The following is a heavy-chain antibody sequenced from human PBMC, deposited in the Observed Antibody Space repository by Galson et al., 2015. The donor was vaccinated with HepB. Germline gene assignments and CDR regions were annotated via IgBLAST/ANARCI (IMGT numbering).Heavy chain of an antibody. CDR2: ISYDGSNK. V-gene: IGHV3-30*18. CDR3: AKNFPPP. J-gene: IGHJ5*02. Sequence: SLRLSCAASGFTFSSYGMHWVRQAPGKGLEWVAVISYDGSNKYYADSVKGRFTISRDNSKNTLYLQMDSLRAEDTAVYYCAKNFPPPWGQGTLVTVSS. CDR1: GFTFSSYG. D-gene: IGHD3-3*01.